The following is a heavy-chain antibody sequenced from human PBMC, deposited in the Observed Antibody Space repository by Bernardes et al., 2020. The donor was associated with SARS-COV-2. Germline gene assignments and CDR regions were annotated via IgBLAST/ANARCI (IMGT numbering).Heavy chain of an antibody. CDR3: AKDKSSGWYNGGTFDYYGMDV. V-gene: IGHV3-9*01. J-gene: IGHJ6*02. D-gene: IGHD6-19*01. Sequence: SLRLSCAASGFTFDDYAMHWVRQAPGKGLEWVSGISWNSGSIGYADSVKGRFTISRDNAKNSLYLQMNSLRAEDTALYYCAKDKSSGWYNGGTFDYYGMDVWGQGTTVTVSS. CDR1: GFTFDDYA. CDR2: ISWNSGSI.